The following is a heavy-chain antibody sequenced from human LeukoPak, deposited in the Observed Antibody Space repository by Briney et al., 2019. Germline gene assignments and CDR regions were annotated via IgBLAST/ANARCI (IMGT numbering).Heavy chain of an antibody. Sequence: GGSLRLSCVASGFTVSSNYMSWVRQGPGKGPEWVSMFYSGGSTFYADSVKGRFTITRDNSKNTLYLQMNSLRAEDTAVYYCAKANVKYCSGGSCFDAFDIWGQGTMVTVSS. CDR1: GFTVSSNY. V-gene: IGHV3-53*01. J-gene: IGHJ3*02. CDR3: AKANVKYCSGGSCFDAFDI. CDR2: FYSGGST. D-gene: IGHD2-15*01.